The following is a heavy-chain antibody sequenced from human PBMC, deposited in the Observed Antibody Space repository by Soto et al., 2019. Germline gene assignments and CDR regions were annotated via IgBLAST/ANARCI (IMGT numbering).Heavy chain of an antibody. J-gene: IGHJ4*02. CDR2: ISSSSSYI. D-gene: IGHD3-3*01. CDR1: GFTFSSYS. CDR3: ARDYDFWSGYPTGFDY. V-gene: IGHV3-21*01. Sequence: GGSLRLSCAASGFTFSSYSMNWVRQAPGKGLEWVSSISSSSSYIYYADSVKGRFTISRDNAKNSLYLQMNSLRAEDTAVYYCARDYDFWSGYPTGFDYWGQGTLVTVSS.